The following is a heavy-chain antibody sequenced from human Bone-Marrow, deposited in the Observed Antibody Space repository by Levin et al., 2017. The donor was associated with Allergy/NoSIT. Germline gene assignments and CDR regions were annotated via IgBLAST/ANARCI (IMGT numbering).Heavy chain of an antibody. CDR2: IYWDDDK. CDR1: GFSLSTSGVG. V-gene: IGHV2-5*02. J-gene: IGHJ3*02. D-gene: IGHD2-2*03. CDR3: AHHGYCSSTSCYEWGAFDI. Sequence: SGPTLVKPTQTLTLTCTFSGFSLSTSGVGVGWIRQPPGKALEWLALIYWDDDKRYSPSLKSRLTITKDTSKNQVVLTMTNMDPVDTATYYCAHHGYCSSTSCYEWGAFDIWGQGTMVTVSS.